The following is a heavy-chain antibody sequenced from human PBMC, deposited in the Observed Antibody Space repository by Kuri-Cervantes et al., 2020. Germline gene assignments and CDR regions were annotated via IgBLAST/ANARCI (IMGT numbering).Heavy chain of an antibody. D-gene: IGHD3-9*01. CDR1: GGSFSGYY. Sequence: ESLKISCAVYGGSFSGYYWGWIRQPPGKGLEWIGSIYYSGSTYYNPSLKSRVTISVDTSKNQFSLKLSSVTAADTAVYYCARVADGYDILTGYTIDYWGQGTLVTVSS. J-gene: IGHJ4*02. V-gene: IGHV4-34*01. CDR2: IYYSGST. CDR3: ARVADGYDILTGYTIDY.